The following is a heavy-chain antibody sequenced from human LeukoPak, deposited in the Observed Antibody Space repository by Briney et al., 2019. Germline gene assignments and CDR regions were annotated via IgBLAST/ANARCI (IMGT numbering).Heavy chain of an antibody. CDR1: GYSISSGYY. CDR3: AREAITMISCDY. D-gene: IGHD3-22*01. V-gene: IGHV4-38-2*02. J-gene: IGHJ4*02. CDR2: IYYSGST. Sequence: SETLSLTCTVSGYSISSGYYWGWIRQAPGKGLEWIGSIYYSGSTYYNPSLKSRVTISVDTSKNQFSLKLSSVTAADTAVYYCAREAITMISCDYWGQGTLVTVSS.